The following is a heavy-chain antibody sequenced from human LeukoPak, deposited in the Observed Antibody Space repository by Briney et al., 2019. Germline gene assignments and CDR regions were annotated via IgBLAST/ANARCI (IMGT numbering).Heavy chain of an antibody. Sequence: PGVSLRLSCTASGFTFGDYAMSWVRQAPGKGLEWVGFIRSKAYGGTTEYAASVKGRFTISRDDSKSIAYLQMNSLKTEDTAVYYCTRDTIAVAGNYYYGMDVWGQGTTVTVSS. CDR1: GFTFGDYA. V-gene: IGHV3-49*04. CDR3: TRDTIAVAGNYYYGMDV. D-gene: IGHD6-19*01. CDR2: IRSKAYGGTT. J-gene: IGHJ6*02.